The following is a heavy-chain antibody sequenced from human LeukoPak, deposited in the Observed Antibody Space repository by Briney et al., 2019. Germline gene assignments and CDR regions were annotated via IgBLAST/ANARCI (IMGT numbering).Heavy chain of an antibody. V-gene: IGHV3-9*03. D-gene: IGHD3-10*01. Sequence: PGGSLRLSCAASGFTFDDYAMHWVRQAPGKGLEWVSGISWNSGSIGYADSVKGRFTISRDNAKNSLYLQMNSLRAEDMALYCCAKGGPGDYYYYYMDVWGKGTTVTVSS. CDR1: GFTFDDYA. CDR2: ISWNSGSI. CDR3: AKGGPGDYYYYYMDV. J-gene: IGHJ6*03.